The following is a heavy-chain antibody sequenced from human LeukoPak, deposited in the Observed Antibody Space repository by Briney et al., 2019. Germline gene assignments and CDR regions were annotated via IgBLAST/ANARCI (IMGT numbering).Heavy chain of an antibody. CDR1: GGSFSGYY. CDR3: ARGKYSSGWNWPFDY. CDR2: VNHSGST. D-gene: IGHD6-19*01. Sequence: SETLSLTCAVYGGSFSGYYWSWIRQPPGKGLEWIGEVNHSGSTNYNPSLKSRVTISVDTSKNQFSLKLSSVTAADTAVYYCARGKYSSGWNWPFDYWGQGTLVTVSS. V-gene: IGHV4-34*01. J-gene: IGHJ4*02.